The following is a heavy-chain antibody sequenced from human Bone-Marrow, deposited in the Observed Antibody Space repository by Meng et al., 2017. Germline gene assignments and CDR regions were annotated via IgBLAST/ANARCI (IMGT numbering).Heavy chain of an antibody. V-gene: IGHV4-34*01. CDR2: INHSGST. CDR3: ARGPTTMAHDFDY. D-gene: IGHD4-11*01. Sequence: QVHIQHSGAGLFKPSETLSLTCVVSGGSFSDYYWSWIRQPPGKGLEWIGEINHSGSTNYNPSLEGRATISVDTSQNNLSLRLSSVTAADSAVYYCARGPTTMAHDFDYWGQGTLVTVSS. CDR1: GGSFSDYY. J-gene: IGHJ4*02.